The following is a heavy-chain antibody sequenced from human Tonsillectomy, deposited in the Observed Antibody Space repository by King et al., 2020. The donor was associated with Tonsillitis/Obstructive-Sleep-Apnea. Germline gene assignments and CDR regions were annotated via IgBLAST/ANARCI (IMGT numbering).Heavy chain of an antibody. CDR1: GFTFSNAW. Sequence: VQLVESGGGLVKPGGSLRLSCAASGFTFSNAWMGWVRQAPGKGREGVGRIKSKTDGGTTDYAAPVKGGFTISRDDSKNTLYLQMNSLKTEDTAVYYCTTLRADCSSTSCYSRGSDYYYYMDVWGKGTTVTVSS. J-gene: IGHJ6*03. CDR2: IKSKTDGGTT. CDR3: TTLRADCSSTSCYSRGSDYYYYMDV. V-gene: IGHV3-15*01. D-gene: IGHD2-2*01.